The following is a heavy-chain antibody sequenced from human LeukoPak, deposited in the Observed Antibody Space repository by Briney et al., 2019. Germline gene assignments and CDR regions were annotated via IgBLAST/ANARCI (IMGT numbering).Heavy chain of an antibody. J-gene: IGHJ4*02. CDR1: GFTFSSYS. CDR2: ISYDGSNK. Sequence: GGSLRLSCAASGFTFSSYSMNWVRQAPGKGLEWVAVISYDGSNKFYADSVKGRFTISRDTSKNTLYLQMNSLRAEDTAVYYCASWPGGWYGEDSWGQGTLVTVSS. V-gene: IGHV3-30*03. CDR3: ASWPGGWYGEDS. D-gene: IGHD6-19*01.